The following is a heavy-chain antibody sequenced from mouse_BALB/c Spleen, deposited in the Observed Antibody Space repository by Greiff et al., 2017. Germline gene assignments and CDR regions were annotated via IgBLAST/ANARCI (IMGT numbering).Heavy chain of an antibody. D-gene: IGHD1-1*01. Sequence: DLVKPGASVKLSCKASGYTFTSYWINWIKQRPGQGLEWIGRIAPGSGSTYYNEMFKGKATLTVDTSSSTAYIQLSSLSSEDSAVYFCAREGVCATVVAEHWYFDVWGAGTTVTVSA. J-gene: IGHJ1*01. CDR2: IAPGSGST. V-gene: IGHV1S41*01. CDR1: GYTFTSYW. CDR3: AREGVCATVVAEHWYFDV.